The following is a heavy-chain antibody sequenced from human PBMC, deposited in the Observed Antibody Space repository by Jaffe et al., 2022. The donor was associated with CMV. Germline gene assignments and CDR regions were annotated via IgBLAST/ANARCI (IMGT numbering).Heavy chain of an antibody. V-gene: IGHV5-10-1*03. CDR3: ARVGYCSGGSCYRDYYYYMDV. CDR2: IDPSDSYT. D-gene: IGHD2-15*01. Sequence: EVQLVQSGAEVKKPGESLRISCKGSGYSFTSYWISWVRQMPGKGLEWMGRIDPSDSYTNYSPSFQGHVTISADKSISTAYLQWSSLKASDTAMYYCARVGYCSGGSCYRDYYYYMDVWGKGTTVTVSS. CDR1: GYSFTSYW. J-gene: IGHJ6*03.